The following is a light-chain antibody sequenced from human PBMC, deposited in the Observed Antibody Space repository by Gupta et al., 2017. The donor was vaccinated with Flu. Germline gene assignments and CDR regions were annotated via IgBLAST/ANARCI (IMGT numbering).Light chain of an antibody. J-gene: IGLJ3*02. CDR2: STK. CDR3: GLHVGSGIWV. CDR1: SGSVSSTNT. Sequence: QTVVTQAPSFSVSPGGTVTLTCGLSSGSVSSTNTPSWYQQTPGQAPRTLIYSTKTRSSGVPDRCSGSIVGNKAALTITGAQADDESDYYCGLHVGSGIWVFGGGTKVTVL. V-gene: IGLV8-61*01.